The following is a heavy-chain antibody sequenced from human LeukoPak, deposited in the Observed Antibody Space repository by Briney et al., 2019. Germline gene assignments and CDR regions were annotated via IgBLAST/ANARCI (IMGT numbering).Heavy chain of an antibody. Sequence: GGSLRLSCAASGFTFSSYAMSWVRQAPGKGLEWVSAISGSGGSTYYADSVKGRFTISRDNSKNTLYLQMNSLRAEDTAVYYCAKDLWGSSLTTVVTGGFDYWGQGTLVTVSS. J-gene: IGHJ4*02. CDR3: AKDLWGSSLTTVVTGGFDY. D-gene: IGHD4-23*01. V-gene: IGHV3-23*01. CDR1: GFTFSSYA. CDR2: ISGSGGST.